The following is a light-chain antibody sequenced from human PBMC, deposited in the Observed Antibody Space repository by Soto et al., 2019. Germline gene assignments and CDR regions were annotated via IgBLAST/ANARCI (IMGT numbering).Light chain of an antibody. J-gene: IGKJ1*01. CDR1: QGISSN. V-gene: IGKV1-5*01. Sequence: DIQMTQSPSTLSGSVGDRVTITCRASQGISSNLAWYQQKPGKAPKLLIYDASSLESGVPSRFSGSGSGTEFTLTISSLQPDDFATYYCQQYTSYSPVFGQGTKVDIK. CDR3: QQYTSYSPV. CDR2: DAS.